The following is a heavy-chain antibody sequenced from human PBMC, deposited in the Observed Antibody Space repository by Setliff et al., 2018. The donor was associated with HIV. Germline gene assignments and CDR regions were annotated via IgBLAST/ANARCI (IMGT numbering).Heavy chain of an antibody. CDR3: AKSRVSHTVFGGEYQHYYFMDF. D-gene: IGHD3-3*01. V-gene: IGHV3-23*01. CDR1: GFTFNTYA. CDR2: ISGNEDRT. J-gene: IGHJ6*03. Sequence: PGGSLRLSCAVSGFTFNTYAMTWLRQAPGMGLEWVATISGNEDRTYYVDSVKGRLTISRDTSKNTLLLQMDSLRADDAGVYYCAKSRVSHTVFGGEYQHYYFMDFWGSGTTVTVSS.